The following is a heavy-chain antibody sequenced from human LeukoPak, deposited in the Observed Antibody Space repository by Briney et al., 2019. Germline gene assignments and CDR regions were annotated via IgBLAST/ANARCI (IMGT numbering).Heavy chain of an antibody. CDR2: INWDGGGT. V-gene: IGHV3-9*01. D-gene: IGHD1-26*01. CDR1: GYSFKEYG. CDR3: AKHLTATNTYIFFGLDV. Sequence: PGGSLRLSCAATGYSFKEYGMHWVRQPPGKGLEWVSAINWDGGGTDYADSVKGRFTIFRDNAKNSLYLQSSSLRPEDTALYYCAKHLTATNTYIFFGLDVWGQGTSVTVSS. J-gene: IGHJ6*02.